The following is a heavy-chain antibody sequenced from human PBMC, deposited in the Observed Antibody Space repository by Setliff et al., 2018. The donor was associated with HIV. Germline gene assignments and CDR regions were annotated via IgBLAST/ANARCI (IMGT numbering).Heavy chain of an antibody. CDR3: VRNPHPTVVVPRDSHYYSMNI. V-gene: IGHV1-2*06. J-gene: IGHJ6*03. Sequence: GASVKVSCKTSGYTFTAFYIHWVRQAPGQGLEWMGRIHPNSGGTASPQKFQGGVAMTRDTSISTAYMELRSLRPDDTAVYYCVRNPHPTVVVPRDSHYYSMNIWGKGTTVTVSS. D-gene: IGHD2-21*01. CDR2: IHPNSGGT. CDR1: GYTFTAFY.